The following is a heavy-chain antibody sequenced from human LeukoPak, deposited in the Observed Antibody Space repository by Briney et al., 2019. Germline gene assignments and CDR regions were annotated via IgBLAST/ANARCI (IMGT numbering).Heavy chain of an antibody. CDR3: ARIPTMVRGAPSYYYYYGMDV. V-gene: IGHV1-8*01. Sequence: GASVKVSCKASGYTFTSYDINWVRQATGQGLEWMGWMNPNSGNTGYAQKFQGRVTMTRNTSISTAYMELSSLRSEDTAVYYCARIPTMVRGAPSYYYYYGMDVWGQGTTVTVSS. J-gene: IGHJ6*02. CDR2: MNPNSGNT. D-gene: IGHD3-10*01. CDR1: GYTFTSYD.